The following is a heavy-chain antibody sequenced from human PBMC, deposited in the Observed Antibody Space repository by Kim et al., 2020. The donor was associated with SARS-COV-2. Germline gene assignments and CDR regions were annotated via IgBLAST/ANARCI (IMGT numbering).Heavy chain of an antibody. D-gene: IGHD1-1*01. J-gene: IGHJ4*02. CDR3: AKGHDHEEGHYFDY. CDR1: GFTFGDYA. V-gene: IGHV3-9*01. CDR2: ISWNSGSI. Sequence: GGSLRLSCAASGFTFGDYAMHWVRQAPGKGLEWVSGISWNSGSIGYADSVKGRFTISRDNAKNSLYLQMNSLRAEDTALYYCAKGHDHEEGHYFDYWGQGTLVTVSS.